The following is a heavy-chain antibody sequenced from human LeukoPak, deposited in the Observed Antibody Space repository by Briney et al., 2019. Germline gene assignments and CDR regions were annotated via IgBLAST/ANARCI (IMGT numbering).Heavy chain of an antibody. J-gene: IGHJ4*02. D-gene: IGHD3-10*01. Sequence: GGSLRLSCAASGFTFSSNSMTWVRPTPGKGLGWVSGISGSGDSTFYADSVKGRFTISRDNSRNTLYLQMSSLRPEDTAVYYCTKWSGFGDDWGQGTLVTVSS. CDR2: ISGSGDST. CDR1: GFTFSSNS. V-gene: IGHV3-23*01. CDR3: TKWSGFGDD.